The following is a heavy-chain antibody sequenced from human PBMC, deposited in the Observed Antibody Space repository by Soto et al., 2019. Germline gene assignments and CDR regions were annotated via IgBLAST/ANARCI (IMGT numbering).Heavy chain of an antibody. J-gene: IGHJ6*02. Sequence: PGESLKISCKGSGYSFTSYWISWVRQMPGKGLEWMGRIDPSDSYTNYSPSFQGHVTISADKSISTAYLQWSSLKASDTAMYYCATPNYSSSWYGDYYYYGMDVWGQGTTVTVSS. CDR2: IDPSDSYT. CDR1: GYSFTSYW. D-gene: IGHD6-13*01. V-gene: IGHV5-10-1*01. CDR3: ATPNYSSSWYGDYYYYGMDV.